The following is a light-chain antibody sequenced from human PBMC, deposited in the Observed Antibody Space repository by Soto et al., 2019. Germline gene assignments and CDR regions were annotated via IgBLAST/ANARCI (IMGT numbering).Light chain of an antibody. Sequence: DIQMTQSPSTLSASVGDRVIITCRASQSINSWVAWFQQKPWKAPKGLIYDASTLESGVPSTFSGSGSGTEFTLTIDSLQPDDVATYYCQRYNAFSQTFGQGTKVEI. J-gene: IGKJ1*01. V-gene: IGKV1-5*01. CDR1: QSINSW. CDR2: DAS. CDR3: QRYNAFSQT.